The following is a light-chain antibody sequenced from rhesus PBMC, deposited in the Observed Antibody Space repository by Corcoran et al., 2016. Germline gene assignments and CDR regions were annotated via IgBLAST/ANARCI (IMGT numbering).Light chain of an antibody. V-gene: IGKV1-94*01. J-gene: IGKJ1*01. CDR2: GTS. CDR1: HGVKKD. Sequence: DIQMTQSPSSLSASVGDRVTVTCRASHGVKKDLSWSQQKPGKAPTLLIYGTSNLPTGVSSRFSGSGSWTDYTLTISSLQPEDVATYYCLQVYTVPWTFGQGTKVEIK. CDR3: LQVYTVPWT.